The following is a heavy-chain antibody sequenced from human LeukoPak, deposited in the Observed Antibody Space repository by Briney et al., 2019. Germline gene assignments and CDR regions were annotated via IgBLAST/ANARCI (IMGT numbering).Heavy chain of an antibody. CDR3: AKESSDGVLRYFDWPYFDY. Sequence: GGSLRLSCAASGFTFSSYAMSWARQAPGKGLEWVSAISGSGGSTYYADSVKGRFTISRDNSKNTLYLQMNSLRADDTAVYYCAKESSDGVLRYFDWPYFDYWGQGTLVTVSS. J-gene: IGHJ4*02. V-gene: IGHV3-23*01. CDR1: GFTFSSYA. CDR2: ISGSGGST. D-gene: IGHD3-9*01.